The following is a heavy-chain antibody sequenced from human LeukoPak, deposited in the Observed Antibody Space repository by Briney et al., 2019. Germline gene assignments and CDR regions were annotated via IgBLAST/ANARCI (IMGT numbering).Heavy chain of an antibody. J-gene: IGHJ3*02. Sequence: SVKVSCKASGGTFSSYAISWVRQAPGQGLEWMGGIIPIFGTANYAQKFQGRVTITADESTSTAYMELSSLRSEDTAVYYCTREGVYAPDPSSYHRDAFDIWGQGTLVIVSS. V-gene: IGHV1-69*13. D-gene: IGHD2/OR15-2a*01. CDR2: IIPIFGTA. CDR3: TREGVYAPDPSSYHRDAFDI. CDR1: GGTFSSYA.